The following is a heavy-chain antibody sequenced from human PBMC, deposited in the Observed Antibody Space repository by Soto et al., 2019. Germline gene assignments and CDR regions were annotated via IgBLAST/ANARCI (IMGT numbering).Heavy chain of an antibody. CDR2: IWYDGSKQ. V-gene: IGHV3-33*01. CDR3: ARDPGVTNYYFDY. Sequence: QVQLVESGGGVVQPGTSLRLSCAPSGFIFSSYGMHWVRQAPGKGLEWVAVIWYDGSKQYYADSVKGRFTISRDNSKNTLYLQMNSLRAEDTAVYYCARDPGVTNYYFDYWGHGTLVTVSS. CDR1: GFIFSSYG. D-gene: IGHD3-3*01. J-gene: IGHJ4*01.